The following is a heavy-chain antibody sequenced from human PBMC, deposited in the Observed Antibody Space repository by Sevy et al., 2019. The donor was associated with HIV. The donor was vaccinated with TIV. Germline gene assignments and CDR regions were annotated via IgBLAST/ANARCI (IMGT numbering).Heavy chain of an antibody. D-gene: IGHD3-22*01. V-gene: IGHV3-21*01. CDR1: GFTFSSYS. J-gene: IGHJ3*02. CDR2: ISSSSSYI. Sequence: GESLKISCADSGFTFSSYSMNWVRQAPGKGLEWVSSISSSSSYIYYADSVKGRFTISRDNAKNSLYLQMNSLRAEDTAVYYCARDLAYYYDSSGFGAFDIWGQGTMVTVSS. CDR3: ARDLAYYYDSSGFGAFDI.